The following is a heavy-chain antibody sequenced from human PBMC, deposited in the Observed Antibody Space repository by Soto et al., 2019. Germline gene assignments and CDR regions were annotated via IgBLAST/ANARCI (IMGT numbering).Heavy chain of an antibody. CDR2: IYYSGST. CDR1: GGSISSGGYY. D-gene: IGHD1-20*01. J-gene: IGHJ4*02. V-gene: IGHV4-31*03. CDR3: ARLNWDGGY. Sequence: PSETLSLTCTVSGGSISSGGYYWSWIRQHPGKGLEWIGYIYYSGSTFYNPSLKTRVTMSVDTSKNQFSLKLSSVTAADTAMYYCARLNWDGGYWGQGTRVTVSS.